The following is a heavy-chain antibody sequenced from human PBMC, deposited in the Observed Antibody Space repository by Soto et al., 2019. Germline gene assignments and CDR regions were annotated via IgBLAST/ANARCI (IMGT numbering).Heavy chain of an antibody. CDR1: GGSISGSG. D-gene: IGHD2-8*02. CDR3: VISVADPGAHIDS. CDR2: VYYTGIT. V-gene: IGHV4-59*03. J-gene: IGHJ4*02. Sequence: PSETLSLTFSVSGGSISGSGWSWIRQSPGKGLEWLGYVYYTGITHYSPSLWSRGSLSVATSKYEFSLRLGSVTAADTAVYFSVISVADPGAHIDSWGQGTKVTV.